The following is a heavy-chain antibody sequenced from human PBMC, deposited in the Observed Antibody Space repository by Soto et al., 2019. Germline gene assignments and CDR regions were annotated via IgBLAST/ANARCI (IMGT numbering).Heavy chain of an antibody. CDR3: ARDLWCRGGICSPEDH. CDR2: IYTDGRP. J-gene: IGHJ4*02. Sequence: EVQLVESGGDLVQPGGSLRLSCGVSGFSVSNNYLSWVRQAPGKGLEWVSVIYTDGRPSYADSVKGRFIISRDNAKNTLYLQMNSLRAEDTAVDYCARDLWCRGGICSPEDHWGRGTLVTVSS. V-gene: IGHV3-66*01. CDR1: GFSVSNNY. D-gene: IGHD2-15*01.